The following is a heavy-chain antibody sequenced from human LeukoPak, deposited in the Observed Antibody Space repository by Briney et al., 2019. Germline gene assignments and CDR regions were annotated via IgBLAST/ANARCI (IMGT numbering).Heavy chain of an antibody. CDR2: INHSGST. CDR1: GGSFSGYY. J-gene: IGHJ4*02. V-gene: IGHV4-34*01. D-gene: IGHD3/OR15-3a*01. Sequence: SETLSLTCAVYGGSFSGYYWSWIRQPPGKGLEWIGEINHSGSTNYNPSLKSRVTISVDTSKNQFSLKLSSVTAADTAVYYCARETGWTSRSYYFDNWGQGTLVTVSS. CDR3: ARETGWTSRSYYFDN.